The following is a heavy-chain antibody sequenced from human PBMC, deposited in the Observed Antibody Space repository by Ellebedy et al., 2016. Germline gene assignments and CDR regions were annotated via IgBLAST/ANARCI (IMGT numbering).Heavy chain of an antibody. CDR3: ASRPNWYFDL. CDR1: GGSVRSSSYY. V-gene: IGHV4-39*01. CDR2: MYYRGST. J-gene: IGHJ2*01. Sequence: GSLRLSXTVPGGSVRSSSYYWDWIRQPPGKGLEWIGSMYYRGSTNYNPSLKSRVTISVDTSKNQFSLKLTSVTAAGTAVYYCASRPNWYFDLWGRGALVTVSS.